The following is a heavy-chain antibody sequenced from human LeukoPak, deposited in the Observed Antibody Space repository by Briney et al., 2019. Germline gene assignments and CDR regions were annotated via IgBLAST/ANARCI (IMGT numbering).Heavy chain of an antibody. CDR1: GGTFSSYA. V-gene: IGHV1-69*06. CDR3: ASPDPGYSSSWYSEGRYYYMDV. D-gene: IGHD6-13*01. Sequence: ASVKVSCKASGGTFSSYAISWVRQAPGQGLEWMGGIIPIFGTANYAQKFQGRVTITADKSTSTAYMELSSLRSEDTAVYYCASPDPGYSSSWYSEGRYYYMDVWGKGTTVTVSS. CDR2: IIPIFGTA. J-gene: IGHJ6*03.